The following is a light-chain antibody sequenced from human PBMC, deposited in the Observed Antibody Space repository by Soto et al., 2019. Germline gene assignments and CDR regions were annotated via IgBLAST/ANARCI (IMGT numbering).Light chain of an antibody. J-gene: IGLJ2*01. Sequence: QAVVTQEPSLTVSPGGTVTLTGGSSTGAVTSGHYPSWFQQRPGQAPKTLIYDTSNRQSWTPARFSGSLLGGEAALTLSGALPEDEADYYCLLSYTTARPVFGGGTKLTVL. CDR2: DTS. V-gene: IGLV7-46*01. CDR3: LLSYTTARPV. CDR1: TGAVTSGHY.